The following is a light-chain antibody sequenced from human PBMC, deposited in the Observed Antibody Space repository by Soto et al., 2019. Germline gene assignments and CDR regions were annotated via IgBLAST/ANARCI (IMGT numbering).Light chain of an antibody. V-gene: IGKV3-20*01. CDR1: QSVSNIY. Sequence: EIVLTQSPGTLSLSPGERATLSCRASQSVSNIYLAWYQQKPGQAPRLLIYGASSRATGIPDRFSGSGSGTDFTLTISRLEPEDFAVYYCQHYGSSLWTFGQGTKVDIK. CDR3: QHYGSSLWT. J-gene: IGKJ1*01. CDR2: GAS.